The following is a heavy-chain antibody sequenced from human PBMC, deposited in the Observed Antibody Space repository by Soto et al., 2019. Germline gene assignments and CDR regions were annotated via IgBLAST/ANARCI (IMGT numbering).Heavy chain of an antibody. D-gene: IGHD2-15*01. V-gene: IGHV3-30*18. Sequence: PGGSLRLSCEVSGFTFSTHGMHWVRQAPGKGLEWVAGTSYDGTNKYYARSVQGRFTISRENSMKTLYLQMNSLRTEDTAVYYCAKDLSGARWYYDALDVWGQGXTVTVYS. CDR2: TSYDGTNK. J-gene: IGHJ6*02. CDR1: GFTFSTHG. CDR3: AKDLSGARWYYDALDV.